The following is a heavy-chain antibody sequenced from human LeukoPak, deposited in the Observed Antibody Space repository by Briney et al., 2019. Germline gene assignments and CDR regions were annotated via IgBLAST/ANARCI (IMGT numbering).Heavy chain of an antibody. CDR1: GGSISSSNW. J-gene: IGHJ6*04. Sequence: SETLSLTCAVSGGSISSSNWWSWVRQPPGKGLEWIGEIYHSGSTNYNPSLKSRVTISVDKSKNQSSLKLSSVTAADTAVYYCARVDSSGWYQNYYYYYGMDVWGKGTTVTVSS. CDR2: IYHSGST. V-gene: IGHV4-4*02. CDR3: ARVDSSGWYQNYYYYYGMDV. D-gene: IGHD6-19*01.